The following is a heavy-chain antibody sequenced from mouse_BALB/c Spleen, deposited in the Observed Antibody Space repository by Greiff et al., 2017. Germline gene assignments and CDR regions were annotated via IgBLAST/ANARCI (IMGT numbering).Heavy chain of an antibody. J-gene: IGHJ4*01. CDR2: ISNGGGST. D-gene: IGHD2-1*01. CDR1: GFTFSSYT. Sequence: EVQLQESGGGLVQPGGSLKLSCAASGFTFSSYTMSWVRQTPEKRLEWVAYISNGGGSTYYPDTVKGRFTISRDNAKNTLYLQMSSLKSEDTAMYYCARGDYGNYRAMDYWGQGTSVTVSS. V-gene: IGHV5-12-2*01. CDR3: ARGDYGNYRAMDY.